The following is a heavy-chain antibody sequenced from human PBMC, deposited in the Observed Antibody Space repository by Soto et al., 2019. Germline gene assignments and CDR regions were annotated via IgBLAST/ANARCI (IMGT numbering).Heavy chain of an antibody. Sequence: QVQLQESGPGLVKPSQTLSLTCIVSGGSISSSGYYWSWIRQHPGKGLEWIGYIYYSGNTYYNPYLKSRVTISVDTSKKQFSLHLSSVTAADTAVYYCARGTDDGIDAFDIWGQGTMVTVSS. D-gene: IGHD1-20*01. CDR3: ARGTDDGIDAFDI. CDR2: IYYSGNT. V-gene: IGHV4-31*03. CDR1: GGSISSSGYY. J-gene: IGHJ3*02.